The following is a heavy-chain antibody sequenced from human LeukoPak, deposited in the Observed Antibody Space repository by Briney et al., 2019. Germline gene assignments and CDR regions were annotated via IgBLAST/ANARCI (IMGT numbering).Heavy chain of an antibody. J-gene: IGHJ5*02. CDR3: ARRLSPLNWFDP. Sequence: SETLSLTCTVSGGSISSSSYYWGWIRQPPGKGLEWIGSIYYSGSTYYNPPLKSRVTISVDTSKNQFSLKLSSVTAADTAVYYCARRLSPLNWFDPWGQGTLVTVSS. CDR1: GGSISSSSYY. V-gene: IGHV4-39*01. CDR2: IYYSGST.